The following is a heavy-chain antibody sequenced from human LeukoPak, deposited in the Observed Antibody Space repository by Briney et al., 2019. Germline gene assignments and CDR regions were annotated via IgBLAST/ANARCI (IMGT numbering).Heavy chain of an antibody. CDR3: ASQYCSGGSCYPFLNY. J-gene: IGHJ4*02. Sequence: ASVKVSCKASGYTFTGYYMHWVRQAPGQGLEWMGWINPNSGGTNYAQKFQGRVTMTRDTSISTAYMELSRLRSDDTAVYYCASQYCSGGSCYPFLNYWGQGTLVTVSS. CDR1: GYTFTGYY. CDR2: INPNSGGT. V-gene: IGHV1-2*02. D-gene: IGHD2-15*01.